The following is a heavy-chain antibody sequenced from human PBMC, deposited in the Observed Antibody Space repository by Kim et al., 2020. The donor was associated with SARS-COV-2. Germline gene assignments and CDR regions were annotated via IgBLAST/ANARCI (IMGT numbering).Heavy chain of an antibody. CDR1: GFTFSSYA. Sequence: GGSLRLSCAASGFTFSSYAMHWVRQAPGKGLEWVAVISYDGSNKYYADSVKGRFTISRDNSKNTLYLQMNSLRAEDTAVYYCARVYGSGSYYNPFYYWGQGTLVTVSS. CDR3: ARVYGSGSYYNPFYY. V-gene: IGHV3-30-3*01. D-gene: IGHD3-10*01. CDR2: ISYDGSNK. J-gene: IGHJ4*02.